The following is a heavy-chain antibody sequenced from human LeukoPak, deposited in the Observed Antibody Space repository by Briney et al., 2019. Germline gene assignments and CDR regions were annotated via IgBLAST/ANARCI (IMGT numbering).Heavy chain of an antibody. V-gene: IGHV4-59*01. Sequence: SETLSLTCTVFGGSISTYYWSWIRQPPGKGLEWIGYIYCSGSTNYNPSLKSRVIISVHRSKNQFSLNLSSVTAADTAVYYCARDPGIDAFDIWGQGTMVTVSS. D-gene: IGHD1-20*01. CDR2: IYCSGST. J-gene: IGHJ3*02. CDR1: GGSISTYY. CDR3: ARDPGIDAFDI.